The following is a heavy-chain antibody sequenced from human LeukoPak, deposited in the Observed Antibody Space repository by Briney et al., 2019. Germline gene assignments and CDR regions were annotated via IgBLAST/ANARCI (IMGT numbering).Heavy chain of an antibody. J-gene: IGHJ4*02. V-gene: IGHV4-61*02. D-gene: IGHD5-24*01. Sequence: KPSQTLSLTCTVSGGSISSGSYYWIWIRQPVGKGLEWIGRIYTSGSTNYNPSLKSRVTISVDTSKNQFSLKLSSVAAADTAVYYCARSDGYNFQSWGQGTLLTVSS. CDR1: GGSISSGSYY. CDR3: ARSDGYNFQS. CDR2: IYTSGST.